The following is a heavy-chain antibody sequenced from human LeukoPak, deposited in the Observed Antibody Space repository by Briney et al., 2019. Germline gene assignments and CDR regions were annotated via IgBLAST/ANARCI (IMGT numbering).Heavy chain of an antibody. D-gene: IGHD2-15*01. CDR1: GFAFSSYA. V-gene: IGHV3-23*01. CDR3: AKDADIVVVVAAIH. Sequence: PGGSLRLSCAASGFAFSSYAMSWVRQAPGKGLEWVSAISGSGGSTYYADSVKGRFTISRDNSKNTLYLQMNSLRAEDTAVYYCAKDADIVVVVAAIHWGQGTLVTVSS. J-gene: IGHJ4*02. CDR2: ISGSGGST.